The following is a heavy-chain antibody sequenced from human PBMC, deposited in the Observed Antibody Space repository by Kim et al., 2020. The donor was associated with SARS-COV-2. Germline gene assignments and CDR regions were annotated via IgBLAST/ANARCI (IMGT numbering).Heavy chain of an antibody. V-gene: IGHV3-73*01. CDR3: TSDYMVRGVIRGLGY. CDR1: GFTFSGSA. Sequence: GGSLRLSCAASGFTFSGSAMHWVRQASGKGLEWVGRIRSKANSYATAYAASVKGRFTISRDDSKNTAYLQMNSLKTEDTAVYYCTSDYMVRGVIRGLGYWGQGTLVTVSS. D-gene: IGHD3-10*01. J-gene: IGHJ4*02. CDR2: IRSKANSYAT.